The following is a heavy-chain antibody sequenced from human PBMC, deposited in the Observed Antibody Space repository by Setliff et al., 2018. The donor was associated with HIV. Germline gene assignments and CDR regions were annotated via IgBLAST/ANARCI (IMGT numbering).Heavy chain of an antibody. D-gene: IGHD1-26*01. CDR2: IKHSGST. CDR3: ARGGFKWSGSYADY. Sequence: PSETLSLTCTVSGTSISSYYWSWIRQPPGKGLEWIGEIKHSGSTNYNPSLKSRVTISVDTAKNQFSLNLTSVTAADTAVYYCARGGFKWSGSYADYWGQGTLVTVSS. J-gene: IGHJ4*02. CDR1: GTSISSYY. V-gene: IGHV4-34*01.